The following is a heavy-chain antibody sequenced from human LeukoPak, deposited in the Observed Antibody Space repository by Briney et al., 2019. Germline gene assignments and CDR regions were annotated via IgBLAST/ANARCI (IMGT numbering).Heavy chain of an antibody. J-gene: IGHJ6*03. CDR3: ARGRVSSSTWYSTYYYFFYMDF. D-gene: IGHD4-11*01. Sequence: SETLSLTCTVSGYSISSGYYWGWIRQPPGKGLEWIGYVDHTGSTKFNPSLNGRVSISRDTSNNFFSLRLRSVTAADTAVYFCARGRVSSSTWYSTYYYFFYMDFWGKGATVTVSS. CDR2: VDHTGST. V-gene: IGHV4-61*03. CDR1: GYSISSGYY.